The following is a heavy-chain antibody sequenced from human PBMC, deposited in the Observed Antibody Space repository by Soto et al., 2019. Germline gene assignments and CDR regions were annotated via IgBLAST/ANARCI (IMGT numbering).Heavy chain of an antibody. J-gene: IGHJ6*02. CDR1: GGSISSSSYY. D-gene: IGHD2-8*01. Sequence: SETLSLTCTVSGGSISSSSYYWGWIRQPPGKGLEWIGSIYYSGSTYYNPSLKSRVTISVDTSKNQFSLKLSSVTAADTAVYYCARLARANDYYYYGMEVWGQGTTVTVSS. CDR2: IYYSGST. CDR3: ARLARANDYYYYGMEV. V-gene: IGHV4-39*01.